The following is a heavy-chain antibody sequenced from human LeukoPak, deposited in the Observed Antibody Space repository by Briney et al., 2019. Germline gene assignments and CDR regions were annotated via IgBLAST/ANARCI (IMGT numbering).Heavy chain of an antibody. CDR1: GGSFSGYY. CDR2: INHSGST. Sequence: SETLSLTCAVYGGSFSGYYWSWIRQPPGKGLEWIGEINHSGSTNYNPSLKSRVTISVDTSKNQFSLKLSSVTAADTAMYYCARGYLGVRGVRQLVVWFDPWGQGTLVTVSS. J-gene: IGHJ5*02. V-gene: IGHV4-34*01. CDR3: ARGYLGVRGVRQLVVWFDP. D-gene: IGHD3-10*01.